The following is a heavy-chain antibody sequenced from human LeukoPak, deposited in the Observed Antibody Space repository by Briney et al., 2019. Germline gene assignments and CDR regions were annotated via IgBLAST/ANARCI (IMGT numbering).Heavy chain of an antibody. D-gene: IGHD1-26*01. Sequence: GGSLRLSCAASGFTFSSYAMSWVHQAPGKGLEWVSAISGSGGSTYYADSVKGRFTISRDNSKNTLYLQMNRLRAEDTDVYYCEKSPPPGGSYDYYFDYWGQGTLVTVYS. CDR3: EKSPPPGGSYDYYFDY. CDR1: GFTFSSYA. J-gene: IGHJ4*02. V-gene: IGHV3-23*01. CDR2: ISGSGGST.